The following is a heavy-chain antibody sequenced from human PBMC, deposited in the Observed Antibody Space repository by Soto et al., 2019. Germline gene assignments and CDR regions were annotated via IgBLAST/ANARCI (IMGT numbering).Heavy chain of an antibody. V-gene: IGHV4-61*08. CDR3: ARGQRLYNWFDP. CDR2: RYYSGST. J-gene: IGHJ5*02. CDR1: EGTGLGRGDH. Sequence: LVTLCLTCTVSEGTGLGRGDHCSRKPQPPGKGLEWIGYRYYSGSTNFNPSLKSRLTISVDASKNQFSLNLNSVTAADTAVYYCARGQRLYNWFDPWGQGTLVTVSS.